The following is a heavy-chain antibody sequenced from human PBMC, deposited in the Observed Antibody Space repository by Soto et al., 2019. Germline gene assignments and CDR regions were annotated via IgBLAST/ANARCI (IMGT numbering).Heavy chain of an antibody. Sequence: SETLSLTCTVSGVSISSYYWSWLRQPPGKGLEWIGYVYYSESTKHNPSLKSRVTISIDTSKNQFSLNLSAVTAAGTAVYYCARVTPYGSGSYYNAGGMDVWGQGTTVTVSS. CDR1: GVSISSYY. V-gene: IGHV4-59*01. D-gene: IGHD3-10*01. CDR2: VYYSEST. CDR3: ARVTPYGSGSYYNAGGMDV. J-gene: IGHJ6*02.